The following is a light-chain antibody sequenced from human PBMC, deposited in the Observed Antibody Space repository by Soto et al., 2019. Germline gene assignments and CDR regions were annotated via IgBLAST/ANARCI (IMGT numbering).Light chain of an antibody. Sequence: DIVMTQSPVSLAVSLGARATINCKSSQSVLYSSNNKNYLAWYQQKPGQPPKLLIYWASTRESGVPSRFSGSGSGTEFTLTISSLQPDDFATYYCQHYNSYPWTFGQGTKVDI. V-gene: IGKV4-1*01. CDR2: WAS. CDR1: QSVLYSSNNKNY. CDR3: QHYNSYPWT. J-gene: IGKJ1*01.